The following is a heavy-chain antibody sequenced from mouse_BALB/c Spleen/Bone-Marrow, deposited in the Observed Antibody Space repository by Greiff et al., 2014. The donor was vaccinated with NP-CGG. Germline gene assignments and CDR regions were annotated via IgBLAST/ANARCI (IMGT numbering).Heavy chain of an antibody. D-gene: IGHD1-1*01. Sequence: QVQLQQSGPGLVAPSQSLSITCTASGFSLSRYSIHWVRQPPGEGLEWLGVIWGGGNTDYNSALKSRLSISKDNSKSQVFLKMNSLQTDDTAMYYCARFITTGTMDYWGQGTSVTVSS. CDR3: ARFITTGTMDY. V-gene: IGHV2-6-4*01. J-gene: IGHJ4*01. CDR1: GFSLSRYS. CDR2: IWGGGNT.